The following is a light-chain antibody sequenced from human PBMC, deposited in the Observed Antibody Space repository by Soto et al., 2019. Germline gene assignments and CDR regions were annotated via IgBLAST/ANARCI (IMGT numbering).Light chain of an antibody. CDR1: QGINNY. J-gene: IGKJ3*01. V-gene: IGKV1-27*01. CDR2: AAS. CDR3: QKYNSAPFT. Sequence: DIQMTQSPSSLSASVGDRVTITCRASQGINNYLAWFQQKPGRVPKLLIYAASTLLSGVPSRFSGRGSGTEFTLTITSLQPEDVASYYCQKYNSAPFTFGPGTKVDIK.